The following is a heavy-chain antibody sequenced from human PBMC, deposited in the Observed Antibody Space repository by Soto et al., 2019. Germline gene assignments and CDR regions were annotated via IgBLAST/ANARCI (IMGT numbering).Heavy chain of an antibody. CDR3: ARGKNVVVPAAGHYYFDY. V-gene: IGHV4-31*03. CDR1: GGSISSGGYY. CDR2: IYYSGST. Sequence: SETLSLTCTVSGGSISSGGYYWSWIRQHPGKGLEWIGYIYYSGSTYYNPSLKSRVTISVDTSKNQFSLKLSSVTAADTAVYYCARGKNVVVPAAGHYYFDYWGQGTLVTVSS. D-gene: IGHD2-2*01. J-gene: IGHJ4*02.